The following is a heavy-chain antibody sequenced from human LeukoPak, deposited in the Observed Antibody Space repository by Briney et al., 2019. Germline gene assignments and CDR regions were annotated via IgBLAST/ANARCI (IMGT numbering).Heavy chain of an antibody. CDR1: GFTFSSYW. J-gene: IGHJ4*02. D-gene: IGHD3-10*01. V-gene: IGHV3-7*03. CDR2: IKQDGSEK. CDR3: AKSFGGSGSLYYFDY. Sequence: GGSLRLSCAASGFTFSSYWMSWVRQAPGKGLEWVANIKQDGSEKYYVDSVKGRFTISRDNAKNSLYLQMNSLRAEDTALYYCAKSFGGSGSLYYFDYWGQGTLVTVSS.